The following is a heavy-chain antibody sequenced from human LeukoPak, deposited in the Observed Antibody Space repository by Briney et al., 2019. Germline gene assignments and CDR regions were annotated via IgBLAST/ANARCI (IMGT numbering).Heavy chain of an antibody. J-gene: IGHJ3*02. CDR3: ARDSLPYDILTGYYRADAFDI. V-gene: IGHV1-69*01. Sequence: SVKVSCKASGGTFSSYAISWVRQAPGQGLEWMGGIIPIFGTANYAQKFQGRVTITADESTSTAYMELSSLRSVDTAVYYCARDSLPYDILTGYYRADAFDIWGQGTMVTVSS. CDR2: IIPIFGTA. D-gene: IGHD3-9*01. CDR1: GGTFSSYA.